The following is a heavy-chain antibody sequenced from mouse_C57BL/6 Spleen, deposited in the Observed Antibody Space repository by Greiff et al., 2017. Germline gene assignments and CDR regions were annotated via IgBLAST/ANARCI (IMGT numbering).Heavy chain of an antibody. CDR1: GYTFTSYW. CDR3: ARERGYGNPFWAY. Sequence: VQLQQSGAELVKPGASVKMSCKASGYTFTSYWITWVKQRPGQGLEWIGDIYPGSGSTNYNEKFKSKATLTVDTSSSTAYMQLSSLTSEDSAVYYCARERGYGNPFWAYWGQGTLVTVSA. J-gene: IGHJ3*01. CDR2: IYPGSGST. D-gene: IGHD2-10*02. V-gene: IGHV1-55*01.